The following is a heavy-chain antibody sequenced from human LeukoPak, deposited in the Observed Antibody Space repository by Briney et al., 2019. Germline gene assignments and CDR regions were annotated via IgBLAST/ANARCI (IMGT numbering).Heavy chain of an antibody. CDR1: GFTFSSYG. CDR2: IRYDGSNK. V-gene: IGHV3-30*02. J-gene: IGHJ4*02. CDR3: AKDLGHYYGSGGFDY. Sequence: GGSLRLSCAASGFTFSSYGMHWVRQAPGKGLEWVAFIRYDGSNKYYADSVKSRFTISRDNSKNTLYLQMNSLRAEDTAVYYCAKDLGHYYGSGGFDYWGQGTLVTVSS. D-gene: IGHD3-10*01.